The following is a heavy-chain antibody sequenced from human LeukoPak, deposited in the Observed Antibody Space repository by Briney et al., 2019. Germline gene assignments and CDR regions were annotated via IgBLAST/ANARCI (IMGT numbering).Heavy chain of an antibody. V-gene: IGHV3-23*01. CDR3: AKDPMIQLWLEDYYYYMDV. CDR2: ISGSGGST. J-gene: IGHJ6*03. Sequence: GGSLRLSCAASGFTFSSYAMSWVRQAPGKGLEWVSAISGSGGSTYYADSVKGRFTISRDNSKNTLYLQMNSLRAEDTAVYYCAKDPMIQLWLEDYYYYMDVWGKGTTVTVSS. CDR1: GFTFSSYA. D-gene: IGHD5-18*01.